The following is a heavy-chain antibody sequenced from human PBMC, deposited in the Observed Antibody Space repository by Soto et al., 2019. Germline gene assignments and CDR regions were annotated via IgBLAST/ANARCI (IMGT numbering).Heavy chain of an antibody. CDR2: ISAYNGKT. CDR1: GYPFTSYG. V-gene: IGHV1-18*01. Sequence: QVQLVQSGAEVKKPRASVKVSCKTSGYPFTSYGINWVRQAPGQGPEWMGWISAYNGKTSYTQKFQGRVTMTTDTSTSTAYMELRSLRSDDTAVYYCARDRLIAVTGLLHYWGQGTLVTVSS. CDR3: ARDRLIAVTGLLHY. J-gene: IGHJ4*02. D-gene: IGHD6-19*01.